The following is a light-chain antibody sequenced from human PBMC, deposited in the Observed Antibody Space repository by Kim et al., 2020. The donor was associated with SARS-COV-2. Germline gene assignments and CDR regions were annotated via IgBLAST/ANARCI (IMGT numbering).Light chain of an antibody. CDR2: LTS. Sequence: DIQLTQSPSFLSASVGDRVTITCRASQDISNRLAWYQLESGKAPKLLIYLTSTLRSGVPSRFSGSGSSTEFTLTISSLQPEDFATYYCQQLNNYPTFGGGTKVDIK. CDR3: QQLNNYPT. CDR1: QDISNR. V-gene: IGKV1-9*01. J-gene: IGKJ4*01.